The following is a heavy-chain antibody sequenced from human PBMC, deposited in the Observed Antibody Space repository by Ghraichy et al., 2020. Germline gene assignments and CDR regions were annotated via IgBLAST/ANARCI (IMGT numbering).Heavy chain of an antibody. Sequence: SVKVSCKASGGTFSSYTISWVRQAPGQGLEWMGRIIPILGIANYAQKFQGRVTITADKSTSTAYMELSSLRSEDTAVYYCARSHRDSYGWDNWFDPWGQGTLVTVSS. CDR3: ARSHRDSYGWDNWFDP. CDR1: GGTFSSYT. D-gene: IGHD5-18*01. CDR2: IIPILGIA. V-gene: IGHV1-69*02. J-gene: IGHJ5*02.